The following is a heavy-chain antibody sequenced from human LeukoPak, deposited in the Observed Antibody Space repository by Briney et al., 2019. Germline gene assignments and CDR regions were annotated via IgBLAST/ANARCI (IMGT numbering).Heavy chain of an antibody. CDR1: GGSISSYY. V-gene: IGHV4-59*08. J-gene: IGHJ4*02. CDR2: IYCSGST. Sequence: SETLSLTCTVSGGSISSYYWSWIRQPPGKGLEWIGYIYCSGSTNYNPSLKSRGTISIDTSKNQFSLKVSSVTAADTAVYYCARHYGSGTYIPSIFDYWGQGTLVTVSS. D-gene: IGHD3-10*01. CDR3: ARHYGSGTYIPSIFDY.